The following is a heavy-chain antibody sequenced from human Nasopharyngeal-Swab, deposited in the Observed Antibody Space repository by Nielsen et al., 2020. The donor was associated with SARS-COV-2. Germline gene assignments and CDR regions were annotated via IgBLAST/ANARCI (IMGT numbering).Heavy chain of an antibody. Sequence: SETLSLTCTVSGGSISRNNWWAWVRQPPGKGLQWIGEVGHRGSTNYNPSLESRVTISLDDSKNQFSLNLRSVTTADTAVYFCVRVSGVGIPEALYYLYYGMDVWGQGTTVTVSS. J-gene: IGHJ6*02. D-gene: IGHD2-21*01. CDR3: VRVSGVGIPEALYYLYYGMDV. CDR1: GGSISRNNW. CDR2: VGHRGST. V-gene: IGHV4-4*02.